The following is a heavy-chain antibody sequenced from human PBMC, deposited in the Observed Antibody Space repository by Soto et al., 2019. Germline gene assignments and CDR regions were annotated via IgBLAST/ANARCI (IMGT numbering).Heavy chain of an antibody. V-gene: IGHV4-34*01. D-gene: IGHD6-25*01. CDR1: GGSFRGYY. Sequence: SETLSLTCSVHGGSFRGYYWSWVRQPPGKGLEWIGEINHSGSTDYNPSLKILVTISLDTSKNQFSLKLTSVTAADTAVYYCARYAGAKWGSPWGQGTTVTVSS. J-gene: IGHJ6*02. CDR2: INHSGST. CDR3: ARYAGAKWGSP.